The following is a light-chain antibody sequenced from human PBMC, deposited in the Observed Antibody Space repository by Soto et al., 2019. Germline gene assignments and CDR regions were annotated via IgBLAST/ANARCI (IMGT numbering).Light chain of an antibody. CDR3: CSYVGSNIFYV. CDR2: EVT. CDR1: NSDLGTYNL. J-gene: IGLJ1*01. Sequence: QSALTQPASVSGSPGQSITISCTGTNSDLGTYNLVSWYQQHPGKAPKTIIYEVTKRPSGVSKRFSGSKSGNTASLTISGLQAEDEADYYSCSYVGSNIFYVFGTGTKLTVL. V-gene: IGLV2-23*02.